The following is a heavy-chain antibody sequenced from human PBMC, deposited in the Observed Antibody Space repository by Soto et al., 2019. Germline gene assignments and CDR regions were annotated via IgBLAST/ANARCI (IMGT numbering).Heavy chain of an antibody. CDR3: ANDWLQMATEPYLDY. Sequence: RGSLRLSCAASGFTFSDYYMSWIRQAPGKGLEYVSYISSNGGSTYYADSVKGRFTISRDNSKNTLYLQMNSLRAEDTAVYYCANDWLQMATEPYLDYWGQGTLVTVSS. J-gene: IGHJ4*02. V-gene: IGHV3-64D*08. D-gene: IGHD5-12*01. CDR1: GFTFSDYY. CDR2: ISSNGGST.